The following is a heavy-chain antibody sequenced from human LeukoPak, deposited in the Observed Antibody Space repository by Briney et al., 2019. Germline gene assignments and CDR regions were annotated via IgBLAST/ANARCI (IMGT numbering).Heavy chain of an antibody. CDR3: GRTEYYFDY. CDR1: GGSFSGYY. CDR2: INHSGST. Sequence: SGTLSLTCAVYGGSFSGYYWSWIRQPPGKGLEWIGEINHSGSTNYNPSLKSRVTISVDTSKNQFSLKLSSVTAADTAVYYCGRTEYYFDYWGQGTLVTVSS. J-gene: IGHJ4*02. D-gene: IGHD3-10*01. V-gene: IGHV4-34*01.